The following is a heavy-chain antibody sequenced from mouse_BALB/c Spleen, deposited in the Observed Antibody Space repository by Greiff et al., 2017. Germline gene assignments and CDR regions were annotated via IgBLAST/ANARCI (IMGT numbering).Heavy chain of an antibody. V-gene: IGHV5-12-1*01. Sequence: EVKLVESGGGLVKPGGSLKLSCAASGFAFSSYDMSWVRQTPEKRLEWVAYISSGGGSTYYPDTVKGRFTISRDNAKNTLYLQISSLKSEDTAMYYCARHLHYYGSSYDYWGQGTTLTVSS. CDR2: ISSGGGST. D-gene: IGHD1-1*01. CDR1: GFAFSSYD. CDR3: ARHLHYYGSSYDY. J-gene: IGHJ2*01.